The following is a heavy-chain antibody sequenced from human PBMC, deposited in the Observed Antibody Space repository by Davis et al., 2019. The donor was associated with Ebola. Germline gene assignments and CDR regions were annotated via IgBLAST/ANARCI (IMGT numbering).Heavy chain of an antibody. V-gene: IGHV1-18*01. CDR2: ISAYNGNT. CDR3: AIGTGTTFIPHYYYGMDV. J-gene: IGHJ6*02. D-gene: IGHD1-1*01. Sequence: AASVKVSCKASGYTFTSYAMHWVRQAPGQGLEWMGWISAYNGNTNYAQKLQGRVTMTTDTSTSTAYMELSSLRSEDTAVYYCAIGTGTTFIPHYYYGMDVWGQGTTVTVSS. CDR1: GYTFTSYA.